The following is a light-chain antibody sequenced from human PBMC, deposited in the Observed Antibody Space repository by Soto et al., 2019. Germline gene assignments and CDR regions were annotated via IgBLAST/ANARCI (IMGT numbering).Light chain of an antibody. CDR2: SNT. Sequence: QSVLTQPPSASGTPGQRVTISCSGSSSNIGSNTVNWYQQLPGTAPKLLIYSNTQRPSGVPARFSGSKSGTSASLAISGLQSEDEADYYCAAWDDSRSGFYVFGTGTKVTVL. J-gene: IGLJ1*01. V-gene: IGLV1-44*01. CDR3: AAWDDSRSGFYV. CDR1: SSNIGSNT.